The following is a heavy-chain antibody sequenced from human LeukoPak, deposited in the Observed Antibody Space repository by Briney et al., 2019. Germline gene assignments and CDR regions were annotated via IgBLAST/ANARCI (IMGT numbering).Heavy chain of an antibody. CDR2: INQDGSQK. Sequence: PGGSLRLSCTMSGFGNGWMAWVRQAPEKGLEWVATINQDGSQKYYVDSVKGRFTISRDNTKNSLYLQLTSLRADDTAVYYCAREIREAAVSNWGQGTLVTVSS. D-gene: IGHD6-13*01. V-gene: IGHV3-7*01. J-gene: IGHJ4*02. CDR1: GFGNGW. CDR3: AREIREAAVSN.